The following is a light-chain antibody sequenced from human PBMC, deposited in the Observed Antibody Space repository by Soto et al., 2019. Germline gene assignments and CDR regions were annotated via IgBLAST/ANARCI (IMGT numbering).Light chain of an antibody. Sequence: DFAVTQSPKSLAVTLGGRATINCKSSQSLLYTSNNKNYLAWYQQKPGQPPKLIIYWASTRGSGVPDRFKGSGSGTDFTLTISNLQAEDAAVYYCQQYYTTPRTFGQGTKV. CDR1: QSLLYTSNNKNY. CDR2: WAS. CDR3: QQYYTTPRT. V-gene: IGKV4-1*01. J-gene: IGKJ1*01.